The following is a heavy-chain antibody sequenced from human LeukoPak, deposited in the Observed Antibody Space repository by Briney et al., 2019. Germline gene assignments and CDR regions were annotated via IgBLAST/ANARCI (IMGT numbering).Heavy chain of an antibody. V-gene: IGHV3-21*01. Sequence: GGSLRLSCAASGFTFSSYSMNWVRQAPGKGLEWVSSISSSSSYIYYADSVKGRFTISRDNSKNTLYLQMNSLRAEDTAVYYCATPFVERLAPFDYWGQGTLVTVSS. J-gene: IGHJ4*02. CDR1: GFTFSSYS. D-gene: IGHD5-24*01. CDR2: ISSSSSYI. CDR3: ATPFVERLAPFDY.